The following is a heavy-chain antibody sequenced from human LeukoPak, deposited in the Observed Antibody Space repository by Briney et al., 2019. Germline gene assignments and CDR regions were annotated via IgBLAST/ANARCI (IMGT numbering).Heavy chain of an antibody. D-gene: IGHD6-6*01. V-gene: IGHV3-30*18. CDR2: ISYDGSNT. Sequence: GRSLRLSCVASGFTFRSYGMHWVRQAPGKGLELVAFISYDGSNTYYADSVKGRFTISRDNSKNTLYLQMNSLRAEDTAVYYCAKDADIAAQALWGQGTLVTVSS. CDR1: GFTFRSYG. CDR3: AKDADIAAQAL. J-gene: IGHJ4*02.